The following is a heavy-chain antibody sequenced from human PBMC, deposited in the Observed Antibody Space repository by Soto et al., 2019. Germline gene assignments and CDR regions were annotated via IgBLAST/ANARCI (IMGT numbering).Heavy chain of an antibody. D-gene: IGHD3-22*01. CDR1: GFTFTTYY. J-gene: IGHJ4*02. CDR3: ARVPYDTTGYYTF. Sequence: ASVKVSCKTSGFTFTTYYIHWVRQAPGQGLEWMGMIDPSGGSTTYAQKFQGRITMTSDMSTSTVYMELSSLRSEDTAVYYCARVPYDTTGYYTFWGQGTLVTVAS. CDR2: IDPSGGST. V-gene: IGHV1-46*01.